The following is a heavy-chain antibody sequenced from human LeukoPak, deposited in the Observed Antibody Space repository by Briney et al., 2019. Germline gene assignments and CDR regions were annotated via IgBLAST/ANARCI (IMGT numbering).Heavy chain of an antibody. CDR3: ARDLYDSSGLDY. Sequence: PGGSPRLSCAASGFTFSSYSMNWVRQAPGKGLEWVSSISSSSSYIYYADSVKGRFTISRDNAKNSLYLQMNSLRAEDTAVYYCARDLYDSSGLDYWGQGTLVTVSS. V-gene: IGHV3-21*01. CDR2: ISSSSSYI. CDR1: GFTFSSYS. D-gene: IGHD3-22*01. J-gene: IGHJ4*02.